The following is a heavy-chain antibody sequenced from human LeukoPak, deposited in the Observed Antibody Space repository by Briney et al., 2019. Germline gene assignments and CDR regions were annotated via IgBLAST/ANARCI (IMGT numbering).Heavy chain of an antibody. J-gene: IGHJ4*02. CDR1: GGSISSYY. CDR2: IHTSGTT. CDR3: ARSEPWNTWSHFDS. V-gene: IGHV4-4*07. Sequence: PSETLSLTCSVSGGSISSYYWSWIRQPAGKGLEWVGRIHTSGTTNYNPSLKSRLIMSVDTSKNQFSLKLTSVTAADTALYYCARSEPWNTWSHFDSWGQGTLVTVSS. D-gene: IGHD1/OR15-1a*01.